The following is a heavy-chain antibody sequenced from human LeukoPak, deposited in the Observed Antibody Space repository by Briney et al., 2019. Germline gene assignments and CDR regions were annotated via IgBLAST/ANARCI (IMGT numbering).Heavy chain of an antibody. CDR3: ARLTVTTGYYYYYGMDV. CDR1: GGSFSGYF. J-gene: IGHJ6*02. V-gene: IGHV4-34*01. Sequence: SETLSLTCAVYGGSFSGYFWTWIRQPPGKGLEWIGEINHSASTKYSPSLKSRVTVSVDTSKNQFSLKLSSVTAADTAVYYCARLTVTTGYYYYYGMDVRGQGTTVTVSS. D-gene: IGHD4-4*01. CDR2: INHSAST.